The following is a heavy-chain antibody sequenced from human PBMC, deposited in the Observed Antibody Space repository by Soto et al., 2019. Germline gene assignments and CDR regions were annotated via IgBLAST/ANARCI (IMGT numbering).Heavy chain of an antibody. CDR1: GFTFDDYA. CDR3: AKTSSHFLDAVAGYDFWSGYLFDY. J-gene: IGHJ4*02. CDR2: ISWNSGSI. Sequence: GGSLRLSCAASGFTFDDYAMHWVRQAPGKGLEWVSGISWNSGSIGYADSVKGRFTISRDNAKNSLYLQMNSLRAEDTALYYCAKTSSHFLDAVAGYDFWSGYLFDYWGQGTLVTVSS. D-gene: IGHD3-3*01. V-gene: IGHV3-9*01.